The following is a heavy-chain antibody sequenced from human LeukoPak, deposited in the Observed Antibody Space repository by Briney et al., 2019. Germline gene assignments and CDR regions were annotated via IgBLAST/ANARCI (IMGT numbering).Heavy chain of an antibody. Sequence: VSVKVSCKASGYTFIDYHIHWLRQAPGQGLEWMGWSNPSSGGTNYAEKFHGRVTMTRDTSTNTAYMELSRLRSDDTAVYFCTRVRALAAAGTGARYFQDWGQGTLVTVSS. D-gene: IGHD6-13*01. CDR2: SNPSSGGT. V-gene: IGHV1-2*02. J-gene: IGHJ1*01. CDR3: TRVRALAAAGTGARYFQD. CDR1: GYTFIDYH.